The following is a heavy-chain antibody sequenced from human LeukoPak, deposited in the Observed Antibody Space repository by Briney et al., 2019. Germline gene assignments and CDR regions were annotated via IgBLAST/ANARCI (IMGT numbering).Heavy chain of an antibody. CDR1: GFTFTTSA. V-gene: IGHV1-58*01. Sequence: SVKVSCKASGFTFTTSAVHWVRQARGQRLEWIGWIVVGSGYTNFARSFQERVTFPRDMSTGTAYMELSSLRSEDTAVYYCAADLLPTDPYNWFDPWGQGSLVTVSS. D-gene: IGHD2-2*01. CDR2: IVVGSGYT. CDR3: AADLLPTDPYNWFDP. J-gene: IGHJ5*02.